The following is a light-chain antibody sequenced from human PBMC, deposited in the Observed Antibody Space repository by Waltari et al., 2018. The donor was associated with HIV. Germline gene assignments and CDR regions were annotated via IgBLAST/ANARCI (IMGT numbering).Light chain of an antibody. CDR3: QVWDSNSAHMI. CDR2: YDN. J-gene: IGLJ2*01. CDR1: NIGSKS. V-gene: IGLV3-21*04. Sequence: SYVVTQTPSMSVAPGQTAGITCGGANIGSKSVHWYQQKPGQAPVLFIYYDNARPSGIPERFSGSSSGNTATLTINRVEAGDEADYYCQVWDSNSAHMIFGGGTKLTVL.